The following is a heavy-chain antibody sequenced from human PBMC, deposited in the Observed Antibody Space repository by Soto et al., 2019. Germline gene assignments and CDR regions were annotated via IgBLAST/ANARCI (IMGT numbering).Heavy chain of an antibody. D-gene: IGHD1-26*01. CDR2: IIPIFGTA. J-gene: IGHJ3*02. CDR1: GGTFSSYA. Sequence: QVQLVQSGAEVKKPGSSVKVSCKASGGTFSSYAISWVRQAPGQGLEWMGGIIPIFGTANYAQKFQGRVTITADKSTSTAYMELSSLRSEDTAVYYCAREGGSCVGSSGHQPNAFDIWGQGTMVTVSS. CDR3: AREGGSCVGSSGHQPNAFDI. V-gene: IGHV1-69*06.